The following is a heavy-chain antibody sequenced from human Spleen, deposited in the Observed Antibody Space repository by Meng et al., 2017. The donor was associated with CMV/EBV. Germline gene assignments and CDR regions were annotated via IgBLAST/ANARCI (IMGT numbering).Heavy chain of an antibody. CDR3: AREYYDSSADYYIRLKFYFDY. J-gene: IGHJ4*02. V-gene: IGHV3-30-3*01. CDR2: ISYDGSNK. CDR1: GFTFSRFS. Sequence: GESLKISCAASGFTFSRFSMSWVRQAPGKGLEWVTLISYDGSNKYYADSVKGRFTISRDNSKNTLYLQMNSLRAEDTAVYYCAREYYDSSADYYIRLKFYFDYWGQGTLVTVSS. D-gene: IGHD3-22*01.